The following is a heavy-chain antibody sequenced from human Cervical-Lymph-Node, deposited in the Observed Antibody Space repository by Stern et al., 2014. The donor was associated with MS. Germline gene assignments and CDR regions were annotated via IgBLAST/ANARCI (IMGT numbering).Heavy chain of an antibody. D-gene: IGHD5-18*01. CDR1: GYTFTSYG. CDR3: ARARGYSYGLGAFDI. CDR2: IIAYNGTP. Sequence: VQLGDSGADVKKPGASVKVSCKASGYTFTSYGISCVRQAPGQGLEWVGGIIAYNGTPSYVQQLQGIVTMSTDTSASQAYMELRSLRSDDTAVYYCARARGYSYGLGAFDIWGQGTMVTVSS. J-gene: IGHJ3*02. V-gene: IGHV1-18*01.